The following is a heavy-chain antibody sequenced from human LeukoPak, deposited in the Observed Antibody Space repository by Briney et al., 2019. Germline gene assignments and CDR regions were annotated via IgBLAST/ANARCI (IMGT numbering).Heavy chain of an antibody. CDR2: VNTNTGNP. CDR1: GYTFTNYA. CDR3: ARAPPGRTGYYMADY. V-gene: IGHV7-4-1*02. D-gene: IGHD3/OR15-3a*01. J-gene: IGHJ4*02. Sequence: ASVKVSCKASGYTFTNYAMNWVRQAPGQGLEWMGWVNTNTGNPTYAQGFTGRFVFSLDTSVSTAYLQISSLKAEDTAVYYCARAPPGRTGYYMADYWGQGTLVTVSS.